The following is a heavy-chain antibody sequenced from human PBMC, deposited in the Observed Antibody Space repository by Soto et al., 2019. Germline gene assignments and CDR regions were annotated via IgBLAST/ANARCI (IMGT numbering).Heavy chain of an antibody. D-gene: IGHD3-22*01. CDR1: GGSISSGGYY. V-gene: IGHV4-31*03. CDR3: ARGGDSSGYFYGWFDP. CDR2: IYYSGST. Sequence: SETLFLTCTVSGGSISSGGYYWSWIRQHPGKGLEWIGYIYYSGSTYYNPSLKSRVTISVDTSKNQFSLKLSSVTAADTAVYYCARGGDSSGYFYGWFDPWGQGTLVTVSS. J-gene: IGHJ5*02.